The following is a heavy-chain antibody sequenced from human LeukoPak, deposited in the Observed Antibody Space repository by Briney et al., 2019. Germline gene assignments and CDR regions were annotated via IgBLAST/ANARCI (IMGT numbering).Heavy chain of an antibody. CDR3: ASPDYYDSSGYSPGVGY. V-gene: IGHV5-51*01. D-gene: IGHD3-22*01. J-gene: IGHJ4*02. CDR1: GYSFTSYW. Sequence: PGESLKISCKGSGYSFTSYWIGWVRQLPGKGLEWMGIIYPGDSDTRYSPSFQGQVTISADKPISTAYLQWSSLKASDTAMYYCASPDYYDSSGYSPGVGYWGQGTLVTVSS. CDR2: IYPGDSDT.